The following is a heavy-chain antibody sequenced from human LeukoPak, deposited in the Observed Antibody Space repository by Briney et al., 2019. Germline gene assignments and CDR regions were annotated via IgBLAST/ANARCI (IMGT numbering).Heavy chain of an antibody. Sequence: GRSLRLSCAASGFTFSSYGMHWVRQAPGKGLEWVAVIWYDGSNKYYADSVKGRFTISRDNSKNTLYLQMNSLRAEDTAVYYCAREGYSSSSRGYYFDYWGQGTLVTVSS. CDR3: AREGYSSSSRGYYFDY. V-gene: IGHV3-33*01. D-gene: IGHD6-6*01. J-gene: IGHJ4*02. CDR2: IWYDGSNK. CDR1: GFTFSSYG.